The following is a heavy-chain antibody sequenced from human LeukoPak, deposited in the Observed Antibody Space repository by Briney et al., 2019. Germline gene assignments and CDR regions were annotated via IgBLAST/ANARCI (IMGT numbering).Heavy chain of an antibody. V-gene: IGHV2-5*01. J-gene: IGHJ4*02. D-gene: IGHD3-3*01. Sequence: SGPTLVKPTQTLTLTCTFSGFSLSTGGVGVGWIRQPPGKALDWLALIYWNDDKRFSPSLKSRLTITKDTSKNQVVLTMTNIDPVDTATYYCARVTISGMIIVPFDYWGQGTLVTVSS. CDR3: ARVTISGMIIVPFDY. CDR1: GFSLSTGGVG. CDR2: IYWNDDK.